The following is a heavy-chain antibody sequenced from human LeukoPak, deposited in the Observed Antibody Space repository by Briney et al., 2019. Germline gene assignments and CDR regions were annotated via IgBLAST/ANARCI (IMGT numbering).Heavy chain of an antibody. CDR2: INHSGRT. Sequence: SETLSLTCAVYGGSFSGYYWSWIRQPPGKGLEWIGEINHSGRTNYGPSLKSRVTISVDTSKNQFSLNLSSVTAADTAVYYCARGLELGYCSGASCYIWFDPWGQGTLVTVSS. V-gene: IGHV4-34*01. D-gene: IGHD2-2*02. CDR1: GGSFSGYY. CDR3: ARGLELGYCSGASCYIWFDP. J-gene: IGHJ5*02.